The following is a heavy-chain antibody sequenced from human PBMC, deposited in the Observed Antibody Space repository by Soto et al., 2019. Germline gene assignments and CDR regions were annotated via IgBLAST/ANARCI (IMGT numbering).Heavy chain of an antibody. CDR3: ARDRSEDIVVVLYYYYGMDV. J-gene: IGHJ6*02. CDR1: GYTFTSYG. V-gene: IGHV1-18*01. CDR2: IGAYNGNT. Sequence: QVQLVQSGAEVKKPGASVKVSCKASGYTFTSYGISWVRQAPGQGLEWMGWIGAYNGNTNYAQKLQGRVTMTTDTSTSTAYMELRSLRSDDTAVYYCARDRSEDIVVVLYYYYGMDVWGQGTTVTVSS. D-gene: IGHD2-15*01.